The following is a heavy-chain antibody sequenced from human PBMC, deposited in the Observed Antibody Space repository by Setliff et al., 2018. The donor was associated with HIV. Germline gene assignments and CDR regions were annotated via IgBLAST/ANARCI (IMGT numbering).Heavy chain of an antibody. D-gene: IGHD3-10*01. Sequence: PSETLSLTCAVYXGSFRGDYRSWXRQPPGKGLEWIAEINHTGGNTNNNPPPXXRVTISVHTSKNXFSLTLHSVXXASXSXYYSXIXXXXAXXVGGYFDYWGQGTLVTVSS. J-gene: IGHJ4*02. V-gene: IGHV4-34*01. CDR1: XGSFRGDY. CDR2: INHTGGNT. CDR3: XIXXXXAXXVGGYFDY.